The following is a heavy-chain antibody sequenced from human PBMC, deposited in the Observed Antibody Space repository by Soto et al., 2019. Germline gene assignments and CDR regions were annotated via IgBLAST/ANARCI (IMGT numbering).Heavy chain of an antibody. Sequence: PSETLSLTCTVSGGSINSYYWSWIRQPPGKGLEWIGYIYYSGSTNYNPSLKSRVTISVDTSKNQFSLKLSSVTAADTAVYYCVRGSLRGRLNAPRPLDPWGQGTLVTVSS. CDR2: IYYSGST. CDR3: VRGSLRGRLNAPRPLDP. J-gene: IGHJ5*02. CDR1: GGSINSYY. V-gene: IGHV4-59*01. D-gene: IGHD1-26*01.